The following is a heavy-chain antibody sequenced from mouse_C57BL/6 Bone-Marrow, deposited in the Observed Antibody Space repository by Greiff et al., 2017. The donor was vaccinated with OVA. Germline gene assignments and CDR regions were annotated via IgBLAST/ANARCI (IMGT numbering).Heavy chain of an antibody. J-gene: IGHJ2*01. CDR2: INPNNGGT. CDR1: GYTFTDYY. D-gene: IGHD3-2*02. V-gene: IGHV1-26*01. Sequence: EVQLQQSGPELVKPGASVKISCKASGYTFTDYYMNWVKQSHGKSLEWIGDINPNNGGTSYNQKFKGKATLTVDKSSSTAYMELRSLTSEDSAVYYCARRLPYFDYWGQGTTLTVSS. CDR3: ARRLPYFDY.